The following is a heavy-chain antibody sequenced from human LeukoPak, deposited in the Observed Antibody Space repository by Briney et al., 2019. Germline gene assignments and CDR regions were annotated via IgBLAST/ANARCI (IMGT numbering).Heavy chain of an antibody. CDR3: ARDGLDYYGSGGYYFDY. D-gene: IGHD3-10*01. CDR1: GFTFSSYG. J-gene: IGHJ4*02. CDR2: IWYDGSNK. V-gene: IGHV3-33*01. Sequence: GRSLRLSCAASGFTFSSYGMHWVRQAPGQGLEWVAVIWYDGSNKYYADSVKGRFTISRDNSKNTLYLQMNSLRAEDTAVYYCARDGLDYYGSGGYYFDYWGQGTLVTVSS.